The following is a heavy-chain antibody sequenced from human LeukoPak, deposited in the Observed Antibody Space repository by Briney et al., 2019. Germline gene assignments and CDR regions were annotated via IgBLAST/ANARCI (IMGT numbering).Heavy chain of an antibody. V-gene: IGHV1-69*02. CDR2: FIPILGIA. CDR1: GGTFSSYT. J-gene: IGHJ5*02. Sequence: SVKVSCKASGGTFSSYTTSWVRQAPGQGLEWMGRFIPILGIANYAQKFQGRVTITADKSTSTAYMELSSLRSEDTAVYYCARGPAQATYYDFWSGSTTSNWFDPWGQGTLVTVSS. D-gene: IGHD3-3*01. CDR3: ARGPAQATYYDFWSGSTTSNWFDP.